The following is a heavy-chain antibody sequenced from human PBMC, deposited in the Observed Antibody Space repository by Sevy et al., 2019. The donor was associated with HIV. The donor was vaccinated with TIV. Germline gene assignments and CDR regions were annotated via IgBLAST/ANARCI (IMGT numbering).Heavy chain of an antibody. CDR1: GFTFSSYA. CDR2: ISYDGSNK. Sequence: GGSLRLSCAASGFTFSSYAMHWVRQAPGKGLEWVAVISYDGSNKYYADSVKGRFTISRDNSKNTLYLQMNSLRAEDTAVYYCAGGEGIRYYYDSSGYWEAADAFDIWGQGTMVTVSS. V-gene: IGHV3-30-3*01. D-gene: IGHD3-22*01. CDR3: AGGEGIRYYYDSSGYWEAADAFDI. J-gene: IGHJ3*02.